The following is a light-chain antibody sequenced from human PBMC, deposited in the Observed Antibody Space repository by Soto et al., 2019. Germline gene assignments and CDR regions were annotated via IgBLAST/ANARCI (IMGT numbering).Light chain of an antibody. CDR3: SSYTSSSTLV. CDR1: SSDVGSYNR. Sequence: QSALTQPPSVSGSPGQSVTISCTGTSSDVGSYNRVSWYQQPPGTAPKLMINEVSNRPSGVPDRFSGSKSGNTASLTISGLQAEDEADYYCSSYTSSSTLVFGGGTKVTVL. V-gene: IGLV2-18*02. J-gene: IGLJ3*02. CDR2: EVS.